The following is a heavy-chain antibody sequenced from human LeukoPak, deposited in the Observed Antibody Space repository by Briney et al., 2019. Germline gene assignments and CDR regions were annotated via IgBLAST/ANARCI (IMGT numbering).Heavy chain of an antibody. D-gene: IGHD3-22*01. CDR2: ITPTTSYI. Sequence: PGGSLRLSCAASGLGFSSFSFNWIRQAPGKGLEWVSSITPTTSYIYYADSVRGRFTISRENAKNSLYLQMNSLSAEDTAVYYCARLRRTSDSSGYYYYYDYWGQGTLVTVSS. J-gene: IGHJ4*02. V-gene: IGHV3-21*01. CDR3: ARLRRTSDSSGYYYYYDY. CDR1: GLGFSSFS.